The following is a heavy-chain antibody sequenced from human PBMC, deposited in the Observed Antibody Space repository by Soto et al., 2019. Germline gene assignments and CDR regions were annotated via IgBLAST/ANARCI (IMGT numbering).Heavy chain of an antibody. Sequence: EVPLVESGGGLVQPGGSLRLSCAASGFTVSSNYMSWVRQAPGKGLEWVSVIYSGGSTYYADSVKARFTISRHNSNNTLYLQMNSLRAEDTAVYYCAIQLWPLDYWGQGTLVTVSS. J-gene: IGHJ4*02. V-gene: IGHV3-53*04. CDR2: IYSGGST. CDR1: GFTVSSNY. D-gene: IGHD5-18*01. CDR3: AIQLWPLDY.